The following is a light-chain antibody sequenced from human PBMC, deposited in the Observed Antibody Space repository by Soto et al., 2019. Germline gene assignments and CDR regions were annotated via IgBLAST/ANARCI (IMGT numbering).Light chain of an antibody. CDR2: DVI. Sequence: QSALTQPRSVSGSPGHSVTISCTGTSSDIGSYDYVSWYQQYPGQAPKLIIYDVIKRPSGVPDRFSGSKSGNTASLTISGLQIDDEADYSCCSYVGRYSWLFGGGTKLTVL. V-gene: IGLV2-11*01. CDR3: CSYVGRYSWL. J-gene: IGLJ3*02. CDR1: SSDIGSYDY.